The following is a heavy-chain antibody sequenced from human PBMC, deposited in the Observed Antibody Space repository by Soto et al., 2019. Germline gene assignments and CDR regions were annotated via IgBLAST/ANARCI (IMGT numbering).Heavy chain of an antibody. J-gene: IGHJ5*02. Sequence: QVQLQESGPGLVKPSQTLSLTCTVSGGSISSGGYYWSWIRQHPGKGLEWIGYIYYSGSTYYNPSLKSRVTISVDTSKNQFSLKLSSVTAADTAVYYCARDLTSYGDYEGNWFDPWGQGTLVTVSS. V-gene: IGHV4-31*03. CDR3: ARDLTSYGDYEGNWFDP. D-gene: IGHD4-17*01. CDR1: GGSISSGGYY. CDR2: IYYSGST.